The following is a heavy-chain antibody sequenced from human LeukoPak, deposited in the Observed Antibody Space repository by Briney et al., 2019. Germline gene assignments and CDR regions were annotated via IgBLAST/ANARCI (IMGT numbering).Heavy chain of an antibody. V-gene: IGHV4-34*01. Sequence: NTSETLSLTCAVYGGSFSGYYWTWIRQSPGKGLEWIGEINPSGSTYYNPSLKSRLTISRDTSKNQISLRLSSVTAADTAVYYCARGRQEISMILVVMTGVSYYLDVWGKGTTVTVS. J-gene: IGHJ6*03. CDR1: GGSFSGYY. CDR2: INPSGST. CDR3: ARGRQEISMILVVMTGVSYYLDV. D-gene: IGHD3-22*01.